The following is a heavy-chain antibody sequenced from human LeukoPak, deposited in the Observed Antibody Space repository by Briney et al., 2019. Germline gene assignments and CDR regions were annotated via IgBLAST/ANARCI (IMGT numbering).Heavy chain of an antibody. CDR1: GGTFSSYA. V-gene: IGHV1-69*04. J-gene: IGHJ6*03. Sequence: ASVKVSCKASGGTFSSYAISWVRQAPGQGLEWMGRIIPILGIANYAQKFQGRVTITADESTSTAYMELSSLRSEDTAVYYCARDQGSTVVSFYYYYYMDVWGKGTTVTVSS. CDR2: IIPILGIA. CDR3: ARDQGSTVVSFYYYYYMDV. D-gene: IGHD4-23*01.